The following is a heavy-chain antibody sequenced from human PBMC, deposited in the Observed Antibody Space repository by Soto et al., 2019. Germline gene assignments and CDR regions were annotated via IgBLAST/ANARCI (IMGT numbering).Heavy chain of an antibody. D-gene: IGHD1-26*01. CDR3: AGDIWSGSYRFVY. CDR1: GGSISNYH. Sequence: QVQLQESGPGLVKPSETLSLTCTVFGGSISNYHWSWIRQLPGKRLEWIGYVYYSGSTTYNPSVKSRVSMSIDTSKNQFSLKLSSVTAADTDVYYCAGDIWSGSYRFVYWGQGTLVTVFS. J-gene: IGHJ4*02. V-gene: IGHV4-59*08. CDR2: VYYSGST.